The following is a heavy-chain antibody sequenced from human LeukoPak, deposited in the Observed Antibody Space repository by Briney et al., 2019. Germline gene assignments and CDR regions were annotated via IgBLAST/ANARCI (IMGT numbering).Heavy chain of an antibody. CDR1: GGTFSSYA. Sequence: GASVKVSCKASGGTFSSYAISWVRQAPGQGLEWMGRIFPIFATANYAQKFQGRVTITADESTSTAYMELIRLRSDDTAVFYCARDKIGDGDHFDYWGQGTLVTVTS. V-gene: IGHV1-69*13. D-gene: IGHD7-27*01. CDR2: IFPIFATA. J-gene: IGHJ4*02. CDR3: ARDKIGDGDHFDY.